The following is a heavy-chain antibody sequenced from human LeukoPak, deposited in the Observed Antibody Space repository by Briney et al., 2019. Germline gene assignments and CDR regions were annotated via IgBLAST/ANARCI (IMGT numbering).Heavy chain of an antibody. CDR1: GFSFNTFA. D-gene: IGHD3-16*02. CDR3: ANQPMITFGGVIVIPDDAFDI. Sequence: GGSLRLSCAASGFSFNTFAMTWYRQAPGKGLEWVSTTTGTGGSTHYADAVEGRFTISRDNSKNTLYLQMDSLRAEDTAVYYCANQPMITFGGVIVIPDDAFDIWGQGTMVTVSS. V-gene: IGHV3-23*01. J-gene: IGHJ3*02. CDR2: TTGTGGST.